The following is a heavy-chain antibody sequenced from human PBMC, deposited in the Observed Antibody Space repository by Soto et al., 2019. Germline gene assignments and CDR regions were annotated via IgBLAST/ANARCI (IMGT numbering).Heavy chain of an antibody. CDR3: ARRHEVSVRQQLSSHKPDWYFDL. V-gene: IGHV4-39*01. Sequence: SETLSLTCTVSGGSISSSSYYWGWIRQPPGKGLEWIGSIYYSGSTYYNPSLKSRVTISVDTSENQFSLKLSSVTAADTAVYYCARRHEVSVRQQLSSHKPDWYFDLWGRGTLVTVSS. J-gene: IGHJ2*01. D-gene: IGHD6-13*01. CDR1: GGSISSSSYY. CDR2: IYYSGST.